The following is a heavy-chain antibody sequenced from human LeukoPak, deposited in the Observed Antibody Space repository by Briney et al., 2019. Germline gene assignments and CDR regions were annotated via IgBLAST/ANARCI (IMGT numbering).Heavy chain of an antibody. Sequence: PSETLSLTCAVSGGSISSGGYSWSWIRQPPGKGLEWIGYIYHSGSTYYNPSLKSRVTISVDRSKNQFSLKLSSVTAADTAVYYCPRPRIRGWQKFSLYVFDIWGQGKMATVSS. CDR3: PRPRIRGWQKFSLYVFDI. D-gene: IGHD2-15*01. J-gene: IGHJ3*02. CDR1: GGSISSGGYS. CDR2: IYHSGST. V-gene: IGHV4-30-2*01.